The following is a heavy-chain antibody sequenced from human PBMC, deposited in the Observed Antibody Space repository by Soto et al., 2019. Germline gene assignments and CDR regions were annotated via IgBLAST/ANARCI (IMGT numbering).Heavy chain of an antibody. CDR2: ISYDGSNK. CDR3: ARDRGIAAAGTAGVDY. J-gene: IGHJ4*02. D-gene: IGHD6-13*01. V-gene: IGHV3-30-3*01. Sequence: HPGGSLRLSCAASGFTFSGYAMHWVRQAPGKGLEWVAVISYDGSNKYYADSVKGRFTISRDNSKNTLYLQMNSLRAEDTAVHYCARDRGIAAAGTAGVDYWGQGTLVTVSS. CDR1: GFTFSGYA.